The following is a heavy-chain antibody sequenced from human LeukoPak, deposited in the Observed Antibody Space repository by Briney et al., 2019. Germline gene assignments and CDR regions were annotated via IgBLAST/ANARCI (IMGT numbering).Heavy chain of an antibody. CDR2: ISSSSSTI. CDR3: ARDYGSGSYLTATYYYYGMDV. J-gene: IGHJ6*02. V-gene: IGHV3-48*02. Sequence: PGGSLRLTCAASGFTFSSYSMNWVRQTPGKGLEWVSYISSSSSTIYYADSVKGRFTISRDNAKNSLYLQMNSLRDEDTAVYYCARDYGSGSYLTATYYYYGMDVWGQGTTVTVSS. D-gene: IGHD3-10*01. CDR1: GFTFSSYS.